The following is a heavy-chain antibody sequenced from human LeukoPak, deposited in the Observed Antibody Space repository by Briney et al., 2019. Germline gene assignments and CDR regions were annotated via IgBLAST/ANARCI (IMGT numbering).Heavy chain of an antibody. CDR3: ATVQFLEWLPD. J-gene: IGHJ4*02. CDR1: GFTFSDYY. D-gene: IGHD3-3*01. Sequence: PGGSLRLSCAASGFTFSDYYMSWIRQAPGKGLEWISYISTCGTTIYYADSVKGRFTISRDNAKNSLFLQMNSLTTEDTAVYYCATVQFLEWLPDWGQGTLVAVS. V-gene: IGHV3-11*04. CDR2: ISTCGTTI.